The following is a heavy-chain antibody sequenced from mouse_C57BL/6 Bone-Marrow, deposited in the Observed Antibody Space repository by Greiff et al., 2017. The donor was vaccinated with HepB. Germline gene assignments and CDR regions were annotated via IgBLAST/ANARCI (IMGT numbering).Heavy chain of an antibody. D-gene: IGHD2-1*01. J-gene: IGHJ2*01. CDR2: ISNGGGST. CDR3: ARRGVYYGNYVGY. Sequence: EVQLVESGGGLVQPGGSLKLSCAASGFTFSDYYMYWVRQTPEKRLEWVAYISNGGGSTYYPDTVKGRFTISRDNAKNTLYLQRSRLKSEDTAMYYCARRGVYYGNYVGYWGQGTTLTVSS. V-gene: IGHV5-12*01. CDR1: GFTFSDYY.